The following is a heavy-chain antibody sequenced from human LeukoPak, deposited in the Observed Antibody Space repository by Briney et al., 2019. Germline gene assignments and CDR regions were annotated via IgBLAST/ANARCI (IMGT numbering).Heavy chain of an antibody. D-gene: IGHD3-22*01. J-gene: IGHJ1*01. CDR2: IYYSGST. V-gene: IGHV4-59*01. CDR1: GGSISSYY. CDR3: ARDRSGYYSEYFQH. Sequence: SETLSLTCTVSGGSISSYYWSWIRQPPGKGLEWIGYIYYSGSTNYNPSLKSRVTISVDTSKNQFSLKLSSVTAADTAVYYCARDRSGYYSEYFQHWGQGTLVTVSS.